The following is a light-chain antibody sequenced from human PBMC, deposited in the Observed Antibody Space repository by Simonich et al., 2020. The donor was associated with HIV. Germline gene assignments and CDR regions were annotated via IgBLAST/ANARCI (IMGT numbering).Light chain of an antibody. Sequence: IQMTQSPSSLSASVGDRVTITCHASQDIKNYLNWYQQKPGKAPKLLIYAASSLQRGVPSRFSGSGSGTDFTLTISSLQPEDFATYYCQQSYSDPRTFGQGTKLEIK. CDR2: AAS. V-gene: IGKV1-39*01. CDR3: QQSYSDPRT. CDR1: QDIKNY. J-gene: IGKJ2*01.